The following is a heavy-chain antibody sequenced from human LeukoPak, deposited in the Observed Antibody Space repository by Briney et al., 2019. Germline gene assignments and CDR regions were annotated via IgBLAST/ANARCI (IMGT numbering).Heavy chain of an antibody. J-gene: IGHJ4*02. CDR1: ASTLSGYY. D-gene: IGHD6-19*01. CDR2: INPKSGVT. V-gene: IGHV1-2*02. Sequence: ASVKVSCKASASTLSGYYMHWVRQAPGQGLEWMGWINPKSGVTNYAQKFQGRVTMTWDTSINTTFLELSRLRSDDTAVYYCARRIAVAGSPVYYFDYWGQGTLVTVSS. CDR3: ARRIAVAGSPVYYFDY.